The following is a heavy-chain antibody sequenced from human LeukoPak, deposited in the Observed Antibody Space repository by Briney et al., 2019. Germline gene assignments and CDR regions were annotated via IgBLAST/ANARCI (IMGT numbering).Heavy chain of an antibody. CDR3: AREGCSSTSCLTSLDY. V-gene: IGHV4-30-4*08. D-gene: IGHD2-2*01. J-gene: IGHJ4*02. Sequence: PSQTLSLTCTVSGGSISSGDYYWSWIRQPPGKGLEWIGYIYYSGSTYHIPSLKSRVTISVDTSKNQFSLKLSSVTAADTAVYYCAREGCSSTSCLTSLDYWGQGTLVTVSS. CDR1: GGSISSGDYY. CDR2: IYYSGST.